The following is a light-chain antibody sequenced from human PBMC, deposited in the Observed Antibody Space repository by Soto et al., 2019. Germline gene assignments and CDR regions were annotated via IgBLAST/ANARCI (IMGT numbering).Light chain of an antibody. CDR1: SSNVGINS. V-gene: IGLV1-44*01. J-gene: IGLJ2*01. CDR2: NTN. Sequence: QSVLTQPPSASGTPGQRVAIACPGSSSNVGINSVTWYQQFPGAAPKVLIYNTNQRPSGVPDRFSGSKSGTSASLAISGLQPEDEADYYCAVWDDSLNGPVFGGGTKLTVL. CDR3: AVWDDSLNGPV.